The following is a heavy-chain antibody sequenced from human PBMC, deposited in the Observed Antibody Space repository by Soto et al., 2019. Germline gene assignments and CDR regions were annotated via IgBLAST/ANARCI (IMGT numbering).Heavy chain of an antibody. CDR1: GGSISSYY. V-gene: IGHV4-59*08. CDR2: IYYSGST. D-gene: IGHD3-16*01. J-gene: IGHJ4*02. CDR3: ARLSTYYDYIVSWGGAPEFDY. Sequence: SETLSLTCTVSGGSISSYYWSWIRQPPGKGLEWIGYIYYSGSTNYNPSLKSRVTISVDTSKNQFSLKLSSVTAADTAVYYCARLSTYYDYIVSWGGAPEFDYWGQGTLVTVSS.